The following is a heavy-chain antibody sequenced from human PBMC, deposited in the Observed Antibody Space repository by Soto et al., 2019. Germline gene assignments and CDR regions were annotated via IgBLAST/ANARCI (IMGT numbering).Heavy chain of an antibody. Sequence: SSETLSLTCTVSGGSISSYYWSWIRQPPGKGLEWIGYIYYSGSTNYNPSLKSRVTISVDTSKNQFSLKLSSVTAADTAVYYCARGGIVVVPAAMGGFDYWGQGTLVTVSS. D-gene: IGHD2-2*01. J-gene: IGHJ4*02. CDR1: GGSISSYY. V-gene: IGHV4-59*01. CDR3: ARGGIVVVPAAMGGFDY. CDR2: IYYSGST.